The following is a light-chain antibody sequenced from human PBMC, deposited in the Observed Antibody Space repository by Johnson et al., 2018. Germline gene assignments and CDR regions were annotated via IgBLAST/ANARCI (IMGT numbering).Light chain of an antibody. CDR1: SSNIGNNY. Sequence: QSVLTQPPSVSAAPGQKVTISCSGSSSNIGNNYVSWYQQLPGTAPKLLIYENNKRPSGIPDRLSGSKSGTSATLGITGLQTGDEADYYCGTWDSRLSAGNVYGTGTNVTVL. V-gene: IGLV1-51*02. CDR2: ENN. CDR3: GTWDSRLSAGNV. J-gene: IGLJ1*01.